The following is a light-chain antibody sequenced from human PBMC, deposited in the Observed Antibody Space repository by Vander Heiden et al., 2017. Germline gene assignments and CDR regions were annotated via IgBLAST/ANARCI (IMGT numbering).Light chain of an antibody. Sequence: SYEPTQPPSVSVSPGQTASIPASGDTLGEKYACWYQQKPGQSPVLVSYQDSKRPSGIPERFSGSNSGNTATLTISGTQAMDEADYDCQAWDSSTAVFGGGTKLTVL. CDR3: QAWDSSTAV. J-gene: IGLJ2*01. CDR1: TLGEKY. CDR2: QDS. V-gene: IGLV3-1*01.